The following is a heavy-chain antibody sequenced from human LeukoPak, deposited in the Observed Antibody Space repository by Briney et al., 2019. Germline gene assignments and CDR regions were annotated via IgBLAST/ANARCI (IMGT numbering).Heavy chain of an antibody. CDR3: ARHRQLEPRGYFDY. CDR2: IYHSGST. CDR1: GGSISSSNW. J-gene: IGHJ4*02. Sequence: PSGTLSLTCAVSGGSISSSNWWSWVRQPPGKGLEWIGEIYHSGSTNYNPSLKSRVTISVDTSKNQFSLKLSSVTAADTAVYYCARHRQLEPRGYFDYWGQGTLVTVSS. V-gene: IGHV4-4*02. D-gene: IGHD1-1*01.